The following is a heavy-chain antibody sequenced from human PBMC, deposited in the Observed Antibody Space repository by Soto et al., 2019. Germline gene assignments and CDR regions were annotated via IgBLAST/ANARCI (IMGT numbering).Heavy chain of an antibody. CDR3: ARDLDTAMLGFDY. D-gene: IGHD5-18*01. CDR1: GFTFSSYS. CDR2: ISSSSSYI. V-gene: IGHV3-21*01. J-gene: IGHJ4*02. Sequence: PGGSLRLSCAASGFTFSSYSMNWVRQAPGKGLEWVSSISSSSSYIYYADSVKGRFTISRDNAKNSLYLQMNSLRAEDTAVYYCARDLDTAMLGFDYWGQGTLVTVSS.